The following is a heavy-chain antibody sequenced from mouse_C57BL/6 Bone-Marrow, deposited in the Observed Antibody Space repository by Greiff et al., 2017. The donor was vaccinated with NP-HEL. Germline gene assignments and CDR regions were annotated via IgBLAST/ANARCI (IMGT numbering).Heavy chain of an antibody. CDR3: ARRRYHAMDY. CDR2: IDPANGNT. D-gene: IGHD1-1*01. CDR1: GFNFKNTY. V-gene: IGHV14-3*01. J-gene: IGHJ4*01. Sequence: EVQLQQSVAELVRPGASVKLSCTASGFNFKNTYMPWVKQRPEQGLEWIGRIDPANGNTKYAPTFTGKAPITAATSSNTAYLQLSSLTSEDTAIYYCARRRYHAMDYWGQGTSVTVSS.